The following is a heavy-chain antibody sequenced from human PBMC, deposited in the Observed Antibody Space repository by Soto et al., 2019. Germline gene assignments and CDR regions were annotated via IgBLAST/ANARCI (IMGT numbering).Heavy chain of an antibody. J-gene: IGHJ6*03. V-gene: IGHV3-23*01. D-gene: IGHD2-2*01. CDR3: AKGGYCSSTSCYGYYYYYMDV. CDR2: ISGSGGST. CDR1: GFTFSSYA. Sequence: EVQLLESGGGLVQPGGSLRLSCAASGFTFSSYAMSWVRQAPGKGLEWVSAISGSGGSTYYADSVKGRFTISGDNSKNTLYLQMNSRRAEDTAVYYCAKGGYCSSTSCYGYYYYYMDVWGKGTTVTVSS.